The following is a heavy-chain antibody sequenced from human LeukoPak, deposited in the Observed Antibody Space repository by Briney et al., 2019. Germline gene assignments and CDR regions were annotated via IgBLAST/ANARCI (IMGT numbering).Heavy chain of an antibody. CDR2: IYPGDSDT. CDR1: GYTFTNYY. D-gene: IGHD6-19*01. CDR3: ARQPDSSGWSRSFDY. V-gene: IGHV5-51*01. Sequence: GESLKISCKGSGYTFTNYYIAWVRQMPGKGLEWMGIIYPGDSDTRYSPSFQGQVTISADKSISTAYLQWSSLKASDTAMYYCARQPDSSGWSRSFDYWGQGTLVTVSS. J-gene: IGHJ4*02.